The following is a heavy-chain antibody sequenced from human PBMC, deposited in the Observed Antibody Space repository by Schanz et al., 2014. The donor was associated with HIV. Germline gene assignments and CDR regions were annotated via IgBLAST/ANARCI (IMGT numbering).Heavy chain of an antibody. V-gene: IGHV1-69*01. J-gene: IGHJ5*02. CDR1: GGTFSIYA. Sequence: QVQLVQSGAEVKKPGSSVKVSCKASGGTFSIYAISWVRQAPGQGLEWMGGIIPIFGTANYAQKFQGRVTIIADESTTTAYMELTSLRYEDTAVYYCARGANCSGGSCPPRWFDPWGQGTLVTVSS. D-gene: IGHD2-15*01. CDR2: IIPIFGTA. CDR3: ARGANCSGGSCPPRWFDP.